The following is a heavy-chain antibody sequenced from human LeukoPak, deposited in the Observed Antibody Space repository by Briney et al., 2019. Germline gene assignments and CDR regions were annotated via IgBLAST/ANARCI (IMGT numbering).Heavy chain of an antibody. D-gene: IGHD6-19*01. Sequence: SQTLSLTCAISGDSVSSSTAAWSWVRQSPSRGLEWLGRTYYRSKWYTDYAVSVRSRININPDTSKNQFSLQLNSVTPEDTAVYYCARYPTGWYLGYWGQGTLVTVSS. CDR2: TYYRSKWYT. V-gene: IGHV6-1*01. J-gene: IGHJ4*02. CDR1: GDSVSSSTAA. CDR3: ARYPTGWYLGY.